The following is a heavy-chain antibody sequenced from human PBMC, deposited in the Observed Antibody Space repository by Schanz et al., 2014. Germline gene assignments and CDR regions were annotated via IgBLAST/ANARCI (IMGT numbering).Heavy chain of an antibody. J-gene: IGHJ4*02. V-gene: IGHV3-23*01. Sequence: EVKLLESGGHLVQPGGSLRLSCVASGFTFSTYAMSWVRQAPGKGPEWVSSLTGSGGGTYYADPVKGRFTISRDNAKNSLYLQMNSLRAEDTAVYYCARGYGDSPTDFWGQGTLVTVSS. CDR3: ARGYGDSPTDF. CDR1: GFTFSTYA. CDR2: LTGSGGGT. D-gene: IGHD4-17*01.